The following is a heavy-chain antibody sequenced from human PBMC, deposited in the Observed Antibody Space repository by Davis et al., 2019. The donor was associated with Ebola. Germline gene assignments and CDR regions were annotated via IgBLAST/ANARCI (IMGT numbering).Heavy chain of an antibody. V-gene: IGHV1-8*02. Sequence: ASVKVSCKASGYTFTSYGINWVRQATGQGLEWMGWMNPNSGNTGYAQKFQGRVTMTRNTSISTAYMELSSLRSEDTAVYYCARTYRAMVQGVINWFDPWGQGTLVTVSS. D-gene: IGHD3-10*01. CDR2: MNPNSGNT. J-gene: IGHJ5*02. CDR1: GYTFTSYG. CDR3: ARTYRAMVQGVINWFDP.